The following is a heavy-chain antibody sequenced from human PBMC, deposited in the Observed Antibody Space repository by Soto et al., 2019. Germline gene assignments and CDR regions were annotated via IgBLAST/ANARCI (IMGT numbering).Heavy chain of an antibody. CDR3: ARDTALLDY. J-gene: IGHJ4*02. CDR1: GYDFSSYA. V-gene: IGHV1-3*04. Sequence: ASVKVSCNTSGYDFSSYAMHWVRQAPGQRLEWMGWINIGSGRTEYSQNLQDRITITRDTSASTVYMDLSSLRSEDTAVYYCARDTALLDYWGQGTLVTVSS. D-gene: IGHD2-2*02. CDR2: INIGSGRT.